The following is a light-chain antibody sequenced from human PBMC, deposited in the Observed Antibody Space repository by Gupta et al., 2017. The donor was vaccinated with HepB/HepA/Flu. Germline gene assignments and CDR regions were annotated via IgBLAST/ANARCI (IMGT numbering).Light chain of an antibody. V-gene: IGLV10-54*04. CDR1: SNNVGNEG. Sequence: QAGLTQPPSVSKDLGQTATLTCTGNSNNVGNEGATWLQQHQGHPPKLLSSRNNNRPSGITDRGLLYWSGNNASPPTIGLQPEEEADDYCYDWDSSMNSPVFGGGTKLTVL. J-gene: IGLJ2*01. CDR2: RNN. CDR3: YDWDSSMNSPV.